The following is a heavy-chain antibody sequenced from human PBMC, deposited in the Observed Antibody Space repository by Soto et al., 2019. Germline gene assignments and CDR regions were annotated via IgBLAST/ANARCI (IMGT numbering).Heavy chain of an antibody. Sequence: ASVKVSCKASGYTFTSYAMHWVRQAPGQRLEWMGWINAGNGNTKYSQKFQGRVTMTTDTSTSTAYMELRSLRSDDTAVYYCARGNWNDDWFDPWGQGTLVPVSP. V-gene: IGHV1-3*01. CDR1: GYTFTSYA. CDR3: ARGNWNDDWFDP. D-gene: IGHD1-1*01. J-gene: IGHJ5*02. CDR2: INAGNGNT.